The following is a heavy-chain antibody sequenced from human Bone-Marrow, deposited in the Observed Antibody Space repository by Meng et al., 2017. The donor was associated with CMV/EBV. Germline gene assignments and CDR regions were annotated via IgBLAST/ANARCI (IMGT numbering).Heavy chain of an antibody. CDR1: GYSISSGYY. CDR2: IYHSGST. J-gene: IGHJ3*02. CDR3: ARDYPEDFWSALDAFDI. V-gene: IGHV4-38-2*02. Sequence: GSLRLSCTVSGYSISSGYYWGWIRQPPGKGLEWIGSIYHSGSTYYNPSLKSRVTISVGTSKNQFSLKLSSVTAADTAVYYCARDYPEDFWSALDAFDIWGEGTMVTVSS. D-gene: IGHD3-3*01.